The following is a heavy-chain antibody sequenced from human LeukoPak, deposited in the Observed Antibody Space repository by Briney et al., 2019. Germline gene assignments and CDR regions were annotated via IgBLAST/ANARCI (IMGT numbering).Heavy chain of an antibody. J-gene: IGHJ4*02. CDR1: GITVNTNY. V-gene: IGHV3-66*04. CDR3: ARLHYDVLAGPFDY. Sequence: SGGSLRLSCAASGITVNTNYMSWVRQAPGKGLEWVSIIYSGGATFYADSVKGRFTISRESSKNTLWLQMNSLRFEDTAVYYCARLHYDVLAGPFDYWGQGILVTVSS. D-gene: IGHD3-9*01. CDR2: IYSGGAT.